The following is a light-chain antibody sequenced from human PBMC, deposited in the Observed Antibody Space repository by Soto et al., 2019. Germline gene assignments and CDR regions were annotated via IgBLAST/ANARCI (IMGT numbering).Light chain of an antibody. CDR2: GAS. CDR1: QSISSN. V-gene: IGKV3-15*01. Sequence: EIVMTQSPATLSVSPGERATLSCRASQSISSNVGWYQQRPGQAPRLLIYGASTRATGIPARFSGSGSGTEFTLTISSLDSEDSAVDYCQQYNTWRLITFGQGTRLEIK. J-gene: IGKJ5*01. CDR3: QQYNTWRLIT.